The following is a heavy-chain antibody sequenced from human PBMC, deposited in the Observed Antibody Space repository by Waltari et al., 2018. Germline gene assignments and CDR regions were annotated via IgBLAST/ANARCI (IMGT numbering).Heavy chain of an antibody. CDR3: TTLYTSNGRVNF. CDR2: IRSKTNNYAT. Sequence: EVQLVESGGGLVQPGGSLRLAFAASGFTFGYSAIHWVRQASGKGLEYVGRIRSKTNNYATAYAASVEGRFTISRDDSKSMAFLQMKSLKIEDTAVYYCTTLYTSNGRVNFWGQGTLVTVSS. J-gene: IGHJ4*02. V-gene: IGHV3-73*01. CDR1: GFTFGYSA. D-gene: IGHD2-8*01.